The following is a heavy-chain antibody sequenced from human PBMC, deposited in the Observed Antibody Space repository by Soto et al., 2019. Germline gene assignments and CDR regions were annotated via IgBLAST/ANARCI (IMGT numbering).Heavy chain of an antibody. J-gene: IGHJ3*01. V-gene: IGHV3-7*01. D-gene: IGHD6-13*01. CDR2: IKQDGSDK. CDR3: SRTTSLAADV. Sequence: EVQLVESGGGLVQPRGSLRLSCVASGFTFSSSWMSWVRQAPGKGLEWVANIKQDGSDKYYVDSVEGRFPISRDNAKNSLYLQMNSLRAEDTAVYYCSRTTSLAADVWGQGTKVIVAS. CDR1: GFTFSSSW.